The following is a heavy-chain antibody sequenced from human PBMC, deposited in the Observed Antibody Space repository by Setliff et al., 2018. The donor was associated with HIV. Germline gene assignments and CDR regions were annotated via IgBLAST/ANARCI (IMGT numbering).Heavy chain of an antibody. Sequence: ASVKVSCKASGFSFSRYYMHWVRQAPGEGLEWVAMINPSDGIPSYAQKFQDRVVVTRDTSRSIVYMELSSLLSEDTAVYFCTRAFPPMIPAAFDIWGLGTLVTVSS. CDR1: GFSFSRYY. V-gene: IGHV1-46*01. CDR2: INPSDGIP. J-gene: IGHJ3*02. CDR3: TRAFPPMIPAAFDI. D-gene: IGHD3-16*01.